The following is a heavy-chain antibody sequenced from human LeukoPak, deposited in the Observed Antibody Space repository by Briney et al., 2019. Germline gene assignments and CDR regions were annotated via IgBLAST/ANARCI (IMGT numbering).Heavy chain of an antibody. D-gene: IGHD5-18*01. CDR3: ARGPIQLWIHNAMDV. Sequence: HPARSLRLSCTGSGFTFGDHAMSWVRQAPGKGLEWVGFIRSKAYRGTTEYAASVKGRFTISRDDSASIAYLRMNSLRTEDTAVYYCARGPIQLWIHNAMDVWGQGTTVTVSS. CDR1: GFTFGDHA. CDR2: IRSKAYRGTT. V-gene: IGHV3-49*04. J-gene: IGHJ6*02.